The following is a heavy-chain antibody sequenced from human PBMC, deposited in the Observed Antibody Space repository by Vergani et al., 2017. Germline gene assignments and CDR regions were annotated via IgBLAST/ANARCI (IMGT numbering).Heavy chain of an antibody. Sequence: VQLVESGGGLVQPGGSLRLSCAASGFTFSSYAMHWVRQAPGKGLEWVAVISYDGSNKYYADSVKGRFTISRDNSKNTLYLQMNSLRAEDTAVYYCAREDAAWGQGTLVTVSS. CDR2: ISYDGSNK. J-gene: IGHJ4*02. V-gene: IGHV3-30-3*01. CDR1: GFTFSSYA. D-gene: IGHD6-25*01. CDR3: AREDAA.